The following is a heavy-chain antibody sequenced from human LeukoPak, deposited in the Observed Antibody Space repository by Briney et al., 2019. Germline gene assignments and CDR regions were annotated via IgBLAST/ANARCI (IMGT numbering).Heavy chain of an antibody. CDR3: ARLVQRYDYVWGSSSLPFDY. J-gene: IGHJ4*02. Sequence: SETLSLTCAVYGGSFSGYYWSWIRQSPGKGLEWIGEINHSGSTNYNPSLKSRVTISVDTSKNQFSLKLSSVTAADTAVYYCARLVQRYDYVWGSSSLPFDYWGQGTLVTVSS. D-gene: IGHD3-16*01. CDR2: INHSGST. CDR1: GGSFSGYY. V-gene: IGHV4-34*01.